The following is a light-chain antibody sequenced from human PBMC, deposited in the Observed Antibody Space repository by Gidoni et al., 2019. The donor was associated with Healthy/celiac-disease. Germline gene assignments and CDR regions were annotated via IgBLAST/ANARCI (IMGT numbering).Light chain of an antibody. CDR2: AAS. CDR1: QSISSY. Sequence: DIQMTQSPSSLSASVGDRVTITCRASQSISSYLNWYQQKPGKAPKLLIYAASSLQSGVPSRVRGSVSGTDFTLTISSLQPVDFATHFCQQSYSTPPYTFGQGTKLEIK. J-gene: IGKJ2*01. V-gene: IGKV1-39*01. CDR3: QQSYSTPPYT.